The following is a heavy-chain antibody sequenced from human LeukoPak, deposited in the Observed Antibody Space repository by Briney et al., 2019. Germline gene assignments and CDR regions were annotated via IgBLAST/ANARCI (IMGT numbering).Heavy chain of an antibody. V-gene: IGHV3-9*03. J-gene: IGHJ4*02. CDR2: ISWNSGSI. CDR3: GKDRHSSGWSSLDY. CDR1: GFTFDDYA. Sequence: GRSLRLSCAVSGFTFDDYAMHWVRQAPGNGLEGVSGISWNSGSISYADSVNGRFTISRDDAKHSQYLQMNSLRAEHMALYYCGKDRHSSGWSSLDYWGQGTLVTVSS. D-gene: IGHD6-19*01.